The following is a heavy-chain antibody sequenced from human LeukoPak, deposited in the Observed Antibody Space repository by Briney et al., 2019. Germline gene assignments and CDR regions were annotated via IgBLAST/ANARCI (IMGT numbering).Heavy chain of an antibody. CDR3: AREGSSGYDAVDY. V-gene: IGHV1-69*13. J-gene: IGHJ4*02. CDR1: GGTFSSYA. D-gene: IGHD5-12*01. CDR2: IIPIFGTA. Sequence: ASVKVSCKASGGTFSSYAISWVRQAPGQGLEWMGGIIPIFGTANYAQKFQGRVTITADESTSTAYMELSSLRSEDTAVYYCAREGSSGYDAVDYRGQGTLVTVSS.